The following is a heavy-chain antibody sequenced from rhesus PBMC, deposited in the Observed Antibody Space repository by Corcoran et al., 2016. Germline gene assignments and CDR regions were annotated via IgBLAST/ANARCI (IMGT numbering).Heavy chain of an antibody. Sequence: EVQLVESGGGLAKPGGSLRLSCAAAGFTFSSYWMNWVGQAPGKGLEWVSAINRCVGSEDYADSKKGRFTISRNNSKNTLSLQMNSLRAEDTAVYYCAKADIAAAGIVDYWGQGVLVTVSS. CDR1: GFTFSSYW. CDR2: INRCVGSE. CDR3: AKADIAAAGIVDY. D-gene: IGHD6-31*01. V-gene: IGHV3S25*01. J-gene: IGHJ4*01.